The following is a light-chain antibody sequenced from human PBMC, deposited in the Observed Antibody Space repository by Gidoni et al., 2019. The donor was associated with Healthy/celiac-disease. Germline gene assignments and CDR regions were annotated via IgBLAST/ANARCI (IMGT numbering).Light chain of an antibody. CDR1: SSDVGGYNY. J-gene: IGLJ1*01. CDR3: SSYTSSSTL. CDR2: DVS. Sequence: QSALTQPASVSWSPGQSITIPCTGTSSDVGGYNYVSWYQQHPGKAPKLMIYDVSNRPSGVSNRFSGSKSGNTASLTISGLQAEDEADYYCSSYTSSSTLFGTGTKVTVL. V-gene: IGLV2-14*03.